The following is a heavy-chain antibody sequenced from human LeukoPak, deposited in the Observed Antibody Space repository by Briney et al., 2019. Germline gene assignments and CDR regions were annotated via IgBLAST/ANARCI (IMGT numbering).Heavy chain of an antibody. CDR2: IYHSGHT. CDR1: PYSISTGHY. CDR3: ARVLRPTHFDY. Sequence: SETLSLTCSVSPYSISTGHYWGWIRQPPGKGLEWIGSIYHSGHTYYNPSLNSRVTISVDTSKNQFSLRLKSVSAADTAVYYCARVLRPTHFDYWGQGTLVTVSS. J-gene: IGHJ4*02. V-gene: IGHV4-38-2*02.